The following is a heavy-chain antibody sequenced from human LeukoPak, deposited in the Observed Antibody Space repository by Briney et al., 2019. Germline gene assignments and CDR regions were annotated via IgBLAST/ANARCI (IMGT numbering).Heavy chain of an antibody. Sequence: ASVKVSCKASGYTFTGYYMHWVRQAPGQGLEWMGWINPNSGGTNYAQKFQGRVTMTRDTSISTAYMELSSLRSEDTAVYYCARFDYGDYYYGMDVWGQGTTVTVSS. V-gene: IGHV1-2*02. CDR3: ARFDYGDYYYGMDV. D-gene: IGHD4-17*01. CDR1: GYTFTGYY. J-gene: IGHJ6*02. CDR2: INPNSGGT.